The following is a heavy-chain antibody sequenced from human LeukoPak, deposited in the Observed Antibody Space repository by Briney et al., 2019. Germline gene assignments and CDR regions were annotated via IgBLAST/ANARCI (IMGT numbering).Heavy chain of an antibody. D-gene: IGHD6-19*01. CDR2: ISSSGSTI. CDR3: ARDVMYSSGWPSDGVHYMDV. CDR1: GFTFSDYY. Sequence: TGGSLRLSCAASGFTFSDYYMSWIRQAPGKGLEWVSYISSSGSTIYYADSVKGRFTISRDNAKNSLYLQMNSLRAEDTAVYYCARDVMYSSGWPSDGVHYMDVWGKGTTVTISS. J-gene: IGHJ6*03. V-gene: IGHV3-11*04.